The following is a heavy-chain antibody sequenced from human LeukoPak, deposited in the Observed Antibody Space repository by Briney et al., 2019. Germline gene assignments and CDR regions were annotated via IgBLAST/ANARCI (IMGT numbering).Heavy chain of an antibody. J-gene: IGHJ3*02. CDR1: GFTFSSYS. CDR2: ISSSSSYI. D-gene: IGHD5-18*01. CDR3: AKGRAGYSYGDAFDI. V-gene: IGHV3-21*01. Sequence: GGSLRLSCAASGFTFSSYSMNWVRQAPGKGLEWVSSISSSSSYIYFADSVKGRFTISRDNSKNTLFLQMNSLRAEDTAVYYCAKGRAGYSYGDAFDIWGQGTMVTVSS.